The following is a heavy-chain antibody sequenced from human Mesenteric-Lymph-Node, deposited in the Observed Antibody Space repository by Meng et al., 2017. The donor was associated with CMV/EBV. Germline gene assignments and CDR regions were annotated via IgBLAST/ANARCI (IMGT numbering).Heavy chain of an antibody. J-gene: IGHJ5*02. CDR2: IYYSGSA. Sequence: SETLSLTCTVSGGSISSSSYSWGWIRQSPGKGLEWIGSIYYSGSAYYNPSLKSRVTISVDTSKNQFSLKLYSVTAADTAVYFCARENTGGWFDPWGQGTLVTVSS. D-gene: IGHD3-10*01. CDR3: ARENTGGWFDP. V-gene: IGHV4-39*02. CDR1: GGSISSSSYS.